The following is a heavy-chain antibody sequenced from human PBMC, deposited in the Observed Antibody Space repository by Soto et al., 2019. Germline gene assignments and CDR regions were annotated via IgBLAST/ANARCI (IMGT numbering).Heavy chain of an antibody. CDR1: GFTFSTYA. CDR3: AKVDRYSSGWSYYAPEYYYYGMDV. V-gene: IGHV3-23*01. CDR2: ISGSGDDT. J-gene: IGHJ6*02. D-gene: IGHD6-19*01. Sequence: EGQLLESGGGLVQPGGSLRLSCAASGFTFSTYALSWVRQSPGTGLEWVSAISGSGDDTYYTHSVKGRFTISRDNSKNTLSLQMDSLRVEDTATYYCAKVDRYSSGWSYYAPEYYYYGMDVWGQGTTVTVSS.